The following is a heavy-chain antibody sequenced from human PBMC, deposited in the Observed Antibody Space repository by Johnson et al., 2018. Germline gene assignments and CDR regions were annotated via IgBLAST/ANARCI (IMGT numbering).Heavy chain of an antibody. CDR2: ISGSSLYK. D-gene: IGHD2-2*01. J-gene: IGHJ3*02. V-gene: IGHV3-21*06. CDR1: GFTFRTYT. Sequence: VQLVESGGGLVKPGGSLSLSCAASGFTFRTYTMSWVRQAPGQGLEWVSSISGSSLYKYYADSMQGRFTISRDNAKNLLYLHMSGLRAEDTAVYYCARDSGIIVAPAPDAFDIWGQGTVVTVSS. CDR3: ARDSGIIVAPAPDAFDI.